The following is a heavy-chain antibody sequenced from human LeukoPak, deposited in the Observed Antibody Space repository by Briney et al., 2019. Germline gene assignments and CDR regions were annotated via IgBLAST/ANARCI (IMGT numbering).Heavy chain of an antibody. J-gene: IGHJ4*02. D-gene: IGHD1-7*01. Sequence: GGSLRLSCAASGFTVSRYWISWVRQAPGKWLEWVANIKQDGSEKYYVDSVKGRFTISRDNAKNSLYLQMNSLRDEDMAVYYCARLDWNYVFFEYWGQGTLVTVSS. V-gene: IGHV3-7*01. CDR3: ARLDWNYVFFEY. CDR2: IKQDGSEK. CDR1: GFTVSRYW.